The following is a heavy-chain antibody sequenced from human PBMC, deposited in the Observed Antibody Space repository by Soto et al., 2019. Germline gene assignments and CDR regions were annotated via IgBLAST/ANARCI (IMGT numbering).Heavy chain of an antibody. V-gene: IGHV4-31*03. D-gene: IGHD3-22*01. CDR2: IYYSGST. J-gene: IGHJ2*01. Sequence: SETLSLTCTVSGGSISSGGYYWSWIRQHPGKGLEWIGYIYYSGSTYYNPSLKSRVTISVDTSKNQFSLKLSSVTAADTAVYYCAREVTNYYDSRGPFMDWYFDLWGGGTLVTVS. CDR1: GGSISSGGYY. CDR3: AREVTNYYDSRGPFMDWYFDL.